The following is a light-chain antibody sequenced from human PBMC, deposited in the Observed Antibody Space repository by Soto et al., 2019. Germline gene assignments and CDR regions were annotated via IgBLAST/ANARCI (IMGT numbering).Light chain of an antibody. CDR3: QQYYSYPRT. CDR2: AAS. V-gene: IGKV1-8*01. CDR1: QGISSY. Sequence: QMTKSPSSVSAPAGDRITITCRASQGISSYLAWYQQKPGKAPKLMIYAASTLQSGVPSRFSGSGSGTDFTLTISCLQPEDVATYYCQQYYSYPRTFGQGTKVDIK. J-gene: IGKJ1*01.